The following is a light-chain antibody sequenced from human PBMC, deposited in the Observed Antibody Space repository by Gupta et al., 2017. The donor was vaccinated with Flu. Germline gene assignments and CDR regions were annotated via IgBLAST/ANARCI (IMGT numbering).Light chain of an antibody. CDR3: QQYNNWPFT. V-gene: IGKV3-15*01. Sequence: EVVVTQSPATLSVSAGQRVTLSCRASQTVSTNFAWYQQKPGQAPRLLIFSSTTRATGIPDRFSGSGSGTEFTLTISSLQSEDFAVYFCQQYNNWPFTFGPGTKVDI. J-gene: IGKJ3*01. CDR1: QTVSTN. CDR2: SST.